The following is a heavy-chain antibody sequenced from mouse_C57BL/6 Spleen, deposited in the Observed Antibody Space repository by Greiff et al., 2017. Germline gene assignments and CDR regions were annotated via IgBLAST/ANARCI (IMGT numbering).Heavy chain of an antibody. V-gene: IGHV5-17*01. J-gene: IGHJ2*01. CDR2: ISSGSSTI. CDR1: GFTFSDYG. CDR3: ARTRGKMDYFDY. Sequence: EVKLMESGGGLVKPGGSLKLSCAASGFTFSDYGMHWVRQAPEKGLEWVAYISSGSSTIYYADTVKGRFTISRDNAKNTLFLQRTSLRSEDTAMYYCARTRGKMDYFDYWGQGTTLTVSS. D-gene: IGHD2-1*01.